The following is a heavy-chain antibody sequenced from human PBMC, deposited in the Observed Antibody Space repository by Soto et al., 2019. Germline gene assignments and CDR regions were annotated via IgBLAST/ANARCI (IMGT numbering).Heavy chain of an antibody. D-gene: IGHD1-26*01. Sequence: GGSLRLSCAASGFTFSNYWMSWVRQAPGKGLEWVTNIKQDGSEKYYVDSVKGRFTVSRDNAKNSLYLQMNSLRAEDTAVYYCAQRGRYCWYFDLWGRGTLVTVSS. CDR1: GFTFSNYW. J-gene: IGHJ2*01. V-gene: IGHV3-7*01. CDR3: AQRGRYCWYFDL. CDR2: IKQDGSEK.